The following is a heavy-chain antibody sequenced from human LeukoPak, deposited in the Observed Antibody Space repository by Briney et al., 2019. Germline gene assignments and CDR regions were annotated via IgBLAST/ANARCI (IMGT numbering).Heavy chain of an antibody. CDR3: ARDPDFWTGYYNFDS. D-gene: IGHD3/OR15-3a*01. CDR2: TYYKSRWYY. Sequence: SQTLSLTCAISGDSVSSNTAAWNWIRQSPSRGLEWLGRTYYKSRWYYDSAPSVNSRITITPDTSKNQFSLQLNSVTPEDTAVYYCARDPDFWTGYYNFDSWGQGTLVTVSS. V-gene: IGHV6-1*01. CDR1: GDSVSSNTAA. J-gene: IGHJ4*02.